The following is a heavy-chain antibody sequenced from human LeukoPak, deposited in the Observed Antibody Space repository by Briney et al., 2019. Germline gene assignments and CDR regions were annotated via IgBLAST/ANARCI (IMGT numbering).Heavy chain of an antibody. J-gene: IGHJ5*01. CDR2: IYHSGST. Sequence: PSETLSLTCAVSGGSISSGGYSWSWIRQPPGKGLEWIGYIYHSGSTYYNPSLKSRATISVDRSKNQFSLKLSSVTAADTAVYYCARNHGGWFDSWGQGTLVTVSS. CDR3: ARNHGGWFDS. D-gene: IGHD4-23*01. CDR1: GGSISSGGYS. V-gene: IGHV4-30-2*01.